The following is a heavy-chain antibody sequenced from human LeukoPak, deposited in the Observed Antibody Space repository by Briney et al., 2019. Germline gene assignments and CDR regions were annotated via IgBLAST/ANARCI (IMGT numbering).Heavy chain of an antibody. D-gene: IGHD3-22*01. J-gene: IGHJ4*02. CDR1: GYTLTSYG. CDR2: LSGYNGNT. CDR3: ARDLGSNFYYALDY. Sequence: GASVKVSCKASGYTLTSYGISWVRQAPGQGLEWMGWLSGYNGNTNYEQKVQGRVTMTTDTSTNTAYMELRSLRSDDTAVYYCARDLGSNFYYALDYWGQGTLVTVSS. V-gene: IGHV1-18*01.